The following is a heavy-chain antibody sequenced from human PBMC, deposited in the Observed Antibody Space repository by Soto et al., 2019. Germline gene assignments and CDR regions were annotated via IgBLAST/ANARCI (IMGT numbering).Heavy chain of an antibody. Sequence: PSETLSLTCAVSGDSISNNKWWSWVRQSPGKGLEWIGDIHHRGSTSYNASLKSRVTMSVDKSKNQFSLKLNSVTAADTAVYYSARVPSPWGQGTLVTVSS. CDR3: ARVPSP. CDR1: GDSISNNKW. V-gene: IGHV4-4*02. CDR2: IHHRGST. J-gene: IGHJ5*02.